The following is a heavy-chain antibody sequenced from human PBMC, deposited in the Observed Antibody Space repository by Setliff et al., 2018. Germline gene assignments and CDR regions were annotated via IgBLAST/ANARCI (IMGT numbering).Heavy chain of an antibody. J-gene: IGHJ3*01. V-gene: IGHV1-18*01. CDR1: GYIFSSYG. D-gene: IGHD2-15*01. Sequence: GASVKVSCKASGYIFSSYGISWVRQAPGQGLQWMGWISSYNTDITSYAERFQGRITMTTDTSTSAAYMELRGLRSDDTAIYYCAISTLSICSGGSCPNVFDVWGQGTMVTVSS. CDR2: ISSYNTDIT. CDR3: AISTLSICSGGSCPNVFDV.